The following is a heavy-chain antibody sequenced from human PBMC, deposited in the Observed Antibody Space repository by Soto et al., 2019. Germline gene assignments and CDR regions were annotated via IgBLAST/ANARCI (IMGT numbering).Heavy chain of an antibody. Sequence: PSETLSLTCTLSRRSINSYYCSWIRQPPGQGLEWTGYISYSGNTNYSPSLKSRVTISVDTSKDQFSLKLLSVTAADTAVYYCARGRGNCDYPYFEEWGQGTQV. J-gene: IGHJ4*02. D-gene: IGHD1-7*01. CDR1: RRSINSYY. CDR3: ARGRGNCDYPYFEE. CDR2: ISYSGNT. V-gene: IGHV4-59*01.